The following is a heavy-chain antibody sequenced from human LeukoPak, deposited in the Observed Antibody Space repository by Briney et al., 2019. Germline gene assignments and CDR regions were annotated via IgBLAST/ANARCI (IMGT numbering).Heavy chain of an antibody. D-gene: IGHD3-3*01. Sequence: ASVKVSCKASGYTFTSYDINWVRQATGQGLEWMGWMNPNSGNTGYAQKFQGRVTMTRNTSISTAYMELSSLRSEDTAVYYCARVVSGDFWSGYYSGWFDPWGQGTLVTASS. V-gene: IGHV1-8*01. J-gene: IGHJ5*02. CDR2: MNPNSGNT. CDR3: ARVVSGDFWSGYYSGWFDP. CDR1: GYTFTSYD.